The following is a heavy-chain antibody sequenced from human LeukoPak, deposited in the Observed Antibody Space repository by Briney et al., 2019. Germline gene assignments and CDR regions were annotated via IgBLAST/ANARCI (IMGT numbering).Heavy chain of an antibody. CDR2: IRYDGSNK. CDR3: AKDASSAVAVNWFDP. V-gene: IGHV3-30*02. J-gene: IGHJ5*02. D-gene: IGHD6-19*01. CDR1: GFTFSSYG. Sequence: GGSLRLSCAASGFTFSSYGMHWVRQAPGKGLEWVAFIRYDGSNKYYADSVKGRFTISRDNSKNTLYLQMNSLRAEDTAVYYCAKDASSAVAVNWFDPWGQGTLVTVSS.